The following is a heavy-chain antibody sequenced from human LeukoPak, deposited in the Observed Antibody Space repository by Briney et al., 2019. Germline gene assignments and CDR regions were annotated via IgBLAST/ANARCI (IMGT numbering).Heavy chain of an antibody. V-gene: IGHV3-73*01. Sequence: GGSLRLSCAASGFSFSGSAVHWVRQASGRGLEWVGLIKSKANKYVTAYAASVKGRFTISRDDSKNTAYLQINSLKTEDTAVYYCGRGGYGDYDFDYWGQGTLVTVSS. CDR2: IKSKANKYVT. CDR3: GRGGYGDYDFDY. CDR1: GFSFSGSA. J-gene: IGHJ4*02. D-gene: IGHD4-17*01.